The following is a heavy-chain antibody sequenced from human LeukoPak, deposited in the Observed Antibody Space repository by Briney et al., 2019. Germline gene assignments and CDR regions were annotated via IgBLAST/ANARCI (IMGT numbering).Heavy chain of an antibody. CDR2: INHSGST. CDR3: ARPVAGQASGFDY. Sequence: PSETLSLTCAAYGGSFSGYYWSWIRQPPGKGLEWIGEINHSGSTNYNPSLKSRVTISVDTSKNQFSLKLSSVTAADTAVYYCARPVAGQASGFDYWGQGTLVTVSS. V-gene: IGHV4-34*01. D-gene: IGHD6-19*01. J-gene: IGHJ4*02. CDR1: GGSFSGYY.